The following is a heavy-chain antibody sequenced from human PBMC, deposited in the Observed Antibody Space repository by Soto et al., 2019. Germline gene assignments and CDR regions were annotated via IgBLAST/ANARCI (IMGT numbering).Heavy chain of an antibody. D-gene: IGHD3-3*01. CDR1: GYTFTSYA. V-gene: IGHV1-3*01. Sequence: ASVKVSCKASGYTFTSYAMHWVRQAPGQRLKWMGWINAGNGNTKYSQKFQGRVTITRDTSASTAYMELSSLRSEDTAVYYCARGLNYDFWSGFQLRFDYWGQGTLVTVSS. CDR2: INAGNGNT. CDR3: ARGLNYDFWSGFQLRFDY. J-gene: IGHJ4*02.